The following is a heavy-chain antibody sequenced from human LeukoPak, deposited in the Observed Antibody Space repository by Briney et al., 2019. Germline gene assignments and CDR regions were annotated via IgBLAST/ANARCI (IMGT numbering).Heavy chain of an antibody. V-gene: IGHV4-34*01. CDR3: ARGRLGLHYDILTGYPTPYYFDY. J-gene: IGHJ4*02. D-gene: IGHD3-9*01. Sequence: SETLSLTCAVYGGSFSGYYWSWIRQPPGKGLEWIGEINHSGGTNYNPSLKSRVTISVDTSKNQFSLKLSSVTAADTAVYYCARGRLGLHYDILTGYPTPYYFDYWGQGTLVTVSS. CDR1: GGSFSGYY. CDR2: INHSGGT.